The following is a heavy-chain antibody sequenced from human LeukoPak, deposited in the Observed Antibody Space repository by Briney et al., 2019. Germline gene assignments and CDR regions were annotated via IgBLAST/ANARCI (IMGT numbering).Heavy chain of an antibody. CDR1: GYRFTSYA. Sequence: GASVKVSCKASGYRFTSYAISWVRQAPGQGLEWMGGIIPIFGTANYAQKFQGRVTITADESTSTAYMELSSLRSEDMAVYYCARPAGGSWLRPTYYFDYWGQGTLVTVSS. CDR2: IIPIFGTA. J-gene: IGHJ4*02. D-gene: IGHD6-13*01. V-gene: IGHV1-69*13. CDR3: ARPAGGSWLRPTYYFDY.